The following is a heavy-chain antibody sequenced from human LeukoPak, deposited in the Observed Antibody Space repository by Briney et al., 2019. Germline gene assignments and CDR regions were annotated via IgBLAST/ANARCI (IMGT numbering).Heavy chain of an antibody. J-gene: IGHJ4*02. D-gene: IGHD1-26*01. CDR1: GFTVSSNY. Sequence: GGSLRLSCAAPGFTVSSNYMNWVRQAPGKGLEWVSVIYSGGNTYYADSVKGRFTISRDNSKNTLYLQMNSLRAEDTAVYYCAGKVGATLDYWGQGTLVTVSS. V-gene: IGHV3-53*01. CDR2: IYSGGNT. CDR3: AGKVGATLDY.